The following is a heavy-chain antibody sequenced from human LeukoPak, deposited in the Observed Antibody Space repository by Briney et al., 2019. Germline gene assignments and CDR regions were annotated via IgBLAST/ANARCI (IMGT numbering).Heavy chain of an antibody. J-gene: IGHJ4*02. D-gene: IGHD3-3*01. CDR3: ARGPSWSGYSQPYYFDY. CDR2: MNPNSGNT. Sequence: GASVKVSCKASGYTFTSYDINWVRQAAGQGLEWMGWMNPNSGNTGYAQKFQGRVTITRNTSISTAYMELSSLRSEDTAVYSCARGPSWSGYSQPYYFDYWGQGTLVTVPS. V-gene: IGHV1-8*03. CDR1: GYTFTSYD.